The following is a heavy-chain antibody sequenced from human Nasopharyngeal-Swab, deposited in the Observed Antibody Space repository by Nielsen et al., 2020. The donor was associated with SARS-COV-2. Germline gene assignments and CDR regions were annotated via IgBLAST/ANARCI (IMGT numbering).Heavy chain of an antibody. Sequence: GGSLRLSCLASGFTFNTSAMAWVRRTPGRGLQWVSGISASGGSTYYTDSVKGRFAVSRDNSRNTLYLQVHSLRVEDTALYYCAKDDVVRGDAFDIWSQGTMVTVSS. CDR3: AKDDVVRGDAFDI. CDR1: GFTFNTSA. CDR2: ISASGGST. D-gene: IGHD3-10*01. V-gene: IGHV3-23*01. J-gene: IGHJ3*02.